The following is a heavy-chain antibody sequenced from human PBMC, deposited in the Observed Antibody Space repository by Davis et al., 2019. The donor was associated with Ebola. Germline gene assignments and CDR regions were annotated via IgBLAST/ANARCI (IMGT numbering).Heavy chain of an antibody. CDR2: IRPDGSDK. Sequence: GESLQISCAASGFPFSSYGFHWVRQAPGKGLEWVAFIRPDGSDKYYADSVKGRFTASRDNSKNTLFLQMNGLRAEDTAVYFCARDRNWGCEYWGQGTLVTVSS. V-gene: IGHV3-30*02. D-gene: IGHD7-27*01. CDR1: GFPFSSYG. CDR3: ARDRNWGCEY. J-gene: IGHJ4*02.